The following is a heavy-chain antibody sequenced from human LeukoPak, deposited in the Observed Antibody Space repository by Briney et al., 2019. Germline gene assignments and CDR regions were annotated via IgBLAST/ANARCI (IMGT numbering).Heavy chain of an antibody. Sequence: GRFLRLSCAASGFTFSSYAMHWVRQAPGKGLEWVAVISYDGSNKYYADSVKGRFTISRDNSKDTLYLQMNSLRAEDTAVYYCAGPAGGSATPYYFDYWGQGTLVTVSS. V-gene: IGHV3-30*04. CDR3: AGPAGGSATPYYFDY. CDR2: ISYDGSNK. D-gene: IGHD2-15*01. CDR1: GFTFSSYA. J-gene: IGHJ4*02.